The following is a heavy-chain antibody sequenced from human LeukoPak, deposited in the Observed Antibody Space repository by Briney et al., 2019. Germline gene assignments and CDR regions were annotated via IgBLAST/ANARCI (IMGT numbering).Heavy chain of an antibody. V-gene: IGHV1-2*02. J-gene: IGHJ6*03. CDR1: GYTFTGYY. Sequence: ASVKVSCKASGYTFTGYYMHRVRQAPGQGLEWMGWINPNSGGTNYAQKFQGRVTMTRDTSISTAYMELSRLRSDDTAVYYCARQYYDILTGYYNYYYYYYMDVWGKGTTVTISS. CDR3: ARQYYDILTGYYNYYYYYYMDV. D-gene: IGHD3-9*01. CDR2: INPNSGGT.